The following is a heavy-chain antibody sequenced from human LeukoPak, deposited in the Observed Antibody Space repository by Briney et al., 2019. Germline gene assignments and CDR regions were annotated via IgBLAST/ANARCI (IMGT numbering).Heavy chain of an antibody. CDR1: DLTCSAYA. Sequence: GGSLRLYCVGSDLTCSAYAMSWVRPTPGKGLVGGSDTSGNGANTDPADSVEGRFTISRNNYKDTLYLEMTNLRAEDAAVYYCVARNGYHYAFDYWCQGTQVVVSS. D-gene: IGHD3-10*01. CDR3: VARNGYHYAFDY. J-gene: IGHJ4*02. CDR2: TSGNGANT. V-gene: IGHV3-23*01.